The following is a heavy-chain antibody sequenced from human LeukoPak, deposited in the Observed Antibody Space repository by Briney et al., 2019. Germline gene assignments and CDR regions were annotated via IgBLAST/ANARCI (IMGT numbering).Heavy chain of an antibody. CDR3: TTGLERRPWFDP. CDR1: GFTFSNAW. Sequence: GGSLRLSCAASGFTFSNAWMSWVRQAPGKGLGWVVRIKSKTDGGTTDYAAPVKGRFTISRDDSKNTLYLQMNSLKTEDTAVYYCTTGLERRPWFDPWGQGTLVTVSS. D-gene: IGHD1-1*01. V-gene: IGHV3-15*01. CDR2: IKSKTDGGTT. J-gene: IGHJ5*02.